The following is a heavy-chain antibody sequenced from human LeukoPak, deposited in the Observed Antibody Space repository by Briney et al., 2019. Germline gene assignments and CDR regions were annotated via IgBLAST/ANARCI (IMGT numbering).Heavy chain of an antibody. CDR2: ISSGSSTI. CDR3: ARLCGGDCHSGLDY. J-gene: IGHJ4*02. CDR1: GFTFSSYE. V-gene: IGHV3-48*03. Sequence: GGSLRLSCAASGFTFSSYEMNWVRQAPGRGLEYLSYISSGSSTISYADSVKGRFTISIDNAKNSLYLQMNSLRAEDTAVYYCARLCGGDCHSGLDYWGQGTLVTVSS. D-gene: IGHD2-21*02.